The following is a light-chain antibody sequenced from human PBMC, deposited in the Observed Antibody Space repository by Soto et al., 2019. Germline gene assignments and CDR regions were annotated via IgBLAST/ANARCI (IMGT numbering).Light chain of an antibody. V-gene: IGKV3-20*01. Sequence: EIVLTQSPGTLSLSPGERATLSCRASQSVGKYLAWYQQQGVQAPRLLIHGASTRATGIADRFSASGSATDFTLSISRLEAEDFAVYYWQLYGVSVGRAFGGGTKVDIK. J-gene: IGKJ4*01. CDR3: QLYGVSVGRA. CDR2: GAS. CDR1: QSVGKY.